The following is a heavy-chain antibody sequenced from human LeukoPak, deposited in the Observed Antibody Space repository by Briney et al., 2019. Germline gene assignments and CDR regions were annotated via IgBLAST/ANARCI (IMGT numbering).Heavy chain of an antibody. CDR1: GYSFTSYW. CDR2: IYPGDSDT. D-gene: IGHD3-22*01. Sequence: GESLKISCKGSGYSFTSYWIGWVRQMPGKGLEWMGIIYPGDSDTRYSPSFQGQVTISADKSISIAYLQWSSLKASDTAMYYCARLTYYYDSSGPPISNWFDPWGQGTLVTVPS. J-gene: IGHJ5*02. V-gene: IGHV5-51*01. CDR3: ARLTYYYDSSGPPISNWFDP.